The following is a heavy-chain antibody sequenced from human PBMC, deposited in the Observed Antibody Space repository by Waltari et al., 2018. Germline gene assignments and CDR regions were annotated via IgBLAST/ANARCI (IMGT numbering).Heavy chain of an antibody. CDR3: ARDYCDRPRCHGMDV. D-gene: IGHD3-22*01. V-gene: IGHV3-30*04. CDR2: NSDKTKNR. Sequence: CVRTTRGRGLEWLAGNSDKTKNRYCVDTVKARSTISRNKTKKTLFLQMNSLRAEETAVYYCARDYCDRPRCHGMDVWGQGTTGTVSS. J-gene: IGHJ6*02.